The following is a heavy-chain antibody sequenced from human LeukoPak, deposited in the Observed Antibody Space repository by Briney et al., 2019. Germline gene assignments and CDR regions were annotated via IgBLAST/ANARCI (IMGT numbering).Heavy chain of an antibody. V-gene: IGHV4-4*07. D-gene: IGHD3-22*01. CDR3: ARPSTYYYDSSGHGAFDI. CDR2: IYSSGST. CDR1: GGSISNYY. J-gene: IGHJ3*02. Sequence: PSETLSLTCTVSGGSISNYYWSWIRQPAGEGLEWIGRIYSSGSTDYNPSLKSRVTISVDTSKNQFSLKLSSVTAADTAVYYCARPSTYYYDSSGHGAFDIWGQGTMVTVSS.